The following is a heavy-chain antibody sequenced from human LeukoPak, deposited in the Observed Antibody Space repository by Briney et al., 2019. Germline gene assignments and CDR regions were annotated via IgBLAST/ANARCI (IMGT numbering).Heavy chain of an antibody. V-gene: IGHV1-8*01. J-gene: IGHJ4*02. CDR3: ARVTGSIDY. D-gene: IGHD1-26*01. CDR1: GYTSTSYD. CDR2: MNPKSGNT. Sequence: GASVTVSCKASGYTSTSYDINWVRQATGQGLEWMGWMNPKSGNTGFAQKFQGRVTMTRDTSISTAYMELGSLRSEDTAVYYCARVTGSIDYWGQGTLVTVSS.